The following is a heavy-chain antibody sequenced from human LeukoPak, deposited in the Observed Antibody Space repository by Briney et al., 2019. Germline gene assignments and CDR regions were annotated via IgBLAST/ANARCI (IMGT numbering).Heavy chain of an antibody. CDR3: ASATVTRALYAFDI. CDR1: GDSISSGTYY. D-gene: IGHD4-17*01. Sequence: SQTLSLTCTVSGDSISSGTYYWIWIRQPAGKGLEWIGRIYTSGSTNYNPSLKSRVTISVDTSKNQFSLKLSSVTAADTAVYYCASATVTRALYAFDIWGQGTMVTVSS. V-gene: IGHV4-61*02. CDR2: IYTSGST. J-gene: IGHJ3*02.